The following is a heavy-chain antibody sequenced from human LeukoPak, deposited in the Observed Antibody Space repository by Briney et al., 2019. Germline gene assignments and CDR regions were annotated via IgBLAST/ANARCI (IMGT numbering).Heavy chain of an antibody. CDR3: ATDAGHWFDP. CDR2: IWYDGTNK. J-gene: IGHJ5*02. Sequence: GGSLRLSCAASGFTFSSNDMHWVRQAPGKGLEWVAVIWYDGTNKYYADSVEGRFTISRDNSKNTLFLQMNSMRAEDTAVYYCATDAGHWFDPWGQGTLVTVSS. CDR1: GFTFSSND. V-gene: IGHV3-33*01.